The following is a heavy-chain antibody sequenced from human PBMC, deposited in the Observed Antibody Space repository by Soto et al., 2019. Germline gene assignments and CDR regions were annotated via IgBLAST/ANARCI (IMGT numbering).Heavy chain of an antibody. D-gene: IGHD6-19*01. Sequence: QITLKASGPTLVNPTQTLTLTCTFSGFSLSSTRMAVGWIRQPPGKALEWLTLIYWDDDKRYSPFLKSRLTITKYTSKNQVVITMSNMDPVDTAIYYCAHIVVAGLGYYFDYWGQGTLVTVSS. CDR1: GFSLSSTRMA. V-gene: IGHV2-5*02. CDR3: AHIVVAGLGYYFDY. CDR2: IYWDDDK. J-gene: IGHJ4*02.